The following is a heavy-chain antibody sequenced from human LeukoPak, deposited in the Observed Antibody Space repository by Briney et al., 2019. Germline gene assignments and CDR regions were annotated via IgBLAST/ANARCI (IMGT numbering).Heavy chain of an antibody. CDR1: GGSIINTNW. J-gene: IGHJ6*03. Sequence: SETLSLTCAVSGGSIINTNWWSWVRQPPGKGLEWIGEIYHNDNSGGTTYNPSLKSRATISVDKSKNQFSLNLNSVTAADTAVYYCARIPGSGGSWGYYYMDVWGKGTTVTVSS. CDR2: IYHNDNSGGT. V-gene: IGHV4-4*02. CDR3: ARIPGSGGSWGYYYMDV. D-gene: IGHD2-15*01.